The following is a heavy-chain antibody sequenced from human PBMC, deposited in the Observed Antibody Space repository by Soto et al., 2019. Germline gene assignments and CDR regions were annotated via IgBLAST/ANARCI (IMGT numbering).Heavy chain of an antibody. CDR2: INHRGTI. V-gene: IGHV4-34*01. CDR3: ARGGNIVMMLAAPFDF. Sequence: QVHLEQWGAGLLKPSETLSLTCGVSGGSLDDYYWSWIRQSPGKGLEWIGEINHRGTINYNPSLRSRVTISRDSSKNQYSLNLASVTAADTALYYCARGGNIVMMLAAPFDFWGQGTLVTVSS. D-gene: IGHD2-15*01. CDR1: GGSLDDYY. J-gene: IGHJ4*02.